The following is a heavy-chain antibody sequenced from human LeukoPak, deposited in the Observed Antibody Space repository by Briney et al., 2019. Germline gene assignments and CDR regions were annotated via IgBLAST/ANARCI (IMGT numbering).Heavy chain of an antibody. CDR2: IYSGAGT. J-gene: IGHJ3*02. Sequence: PGGSLRLSCAASGFTVSSNYINWVRQAPGKGLEWVSVIYSGAGTYYADSVKGRFSISRDNSKNTVYLQMNSLRAEDTAVYYCASASGSYETKDAFDIWGQGTTVTVSS. V-gene: IGHV3-53*01. CDR3: ASASGSYETKDAFDI. D-gene: IGHD1-26*01. CDR1: GFTVSSNY.